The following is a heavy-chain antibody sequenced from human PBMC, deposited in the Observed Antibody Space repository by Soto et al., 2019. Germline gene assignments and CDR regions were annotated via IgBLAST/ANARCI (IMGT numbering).Heavy chain of an antibody. Sequence: QVQLVESGGGVVQPGRSLRLSCAASGFTFSSYGMHWVRQAPGKGLEWVAVIWYDGSNKYYADSVKGRFTISRDNSKNTLYLQMNSLRAEDTAVYYCASYVLRFLEWLLYYYYYGMDVWGQGTTVTVSS. CDR3: ASYVLRFLEWLLYYYYYGMDV. CDR2: IWYDGSNK. CDR1: GFTFSSYG. J-gene: IGHJ6*02. D-gene: IGHD3-3*01. V-gene: IGHV3-33*01.